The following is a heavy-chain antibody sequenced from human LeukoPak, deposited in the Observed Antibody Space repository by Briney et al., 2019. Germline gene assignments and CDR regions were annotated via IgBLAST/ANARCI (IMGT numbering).Heavy chain of an antibody. CDR2: INPNSGGT. CDR3: ARGGIVVVPAAISWFDY. CDR1: GYTFTGYY. J-gene: IGHJ4*02. Sequence: ASVKVSCKASGYTFTGYYMHWVRQALGQGLEWMGWINPNSGGTNYAQKFQGWVTMTRDTSISTAYMELSRLRSDDTAVYCCARGGIVVVPAAISWFDYWGQGTLATVSS. V-gene: IGHV1-2*04. D-gene: IGHD2-2*01.